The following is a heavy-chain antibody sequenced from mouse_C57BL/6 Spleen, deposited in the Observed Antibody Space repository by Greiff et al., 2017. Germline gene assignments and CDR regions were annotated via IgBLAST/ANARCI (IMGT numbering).Heavy chain of an antibody. Sequence: QVQLQQSGPELVKPGASVKISCKASGYAFSGSCMNWVKQRPGKGLEWIGRIYPGDGDTNYNGKFKGKATLTADKSSSTAYMQLSSLTSEDTAVYCCSCYDDWYDFGYWGQGTTLTVSS. CDR2: IYPGDGDT. V-gene: IGHV1-82*01. D-gene: IGHD2-12*01. J-gene: IGHJ2*01. CDR1: GYAFSGSC. CDR3: SCYDDWYDFGY.